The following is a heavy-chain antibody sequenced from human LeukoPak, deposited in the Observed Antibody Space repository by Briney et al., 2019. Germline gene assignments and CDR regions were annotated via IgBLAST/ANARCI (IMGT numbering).Heavy chain of an antibody. CDR1: GYTFTGYY. CDR2: INPNSGGT. D-gene: IGHD3-22*01. CDR3: ARTNSLYYYDSSGYYPSTYYYYYMDV. J-gene: IGHJ6*03. V-gene: IGHV1-2*02. Sequence: ASVKVSCKASGYTFTGYYMHWVRQAPGQGLEWMGWINPNSGGTNYAQKFQGRVTMTRDTSISTAYMELSRLRSDDTAVYYCARTNSLYYYDSSGYYPSTYYYYYMDVWGKGTTVTISS.